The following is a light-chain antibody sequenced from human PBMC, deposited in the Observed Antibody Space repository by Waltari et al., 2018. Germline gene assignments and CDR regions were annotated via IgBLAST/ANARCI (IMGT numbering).Light chain of an antibody. J-gene: IGKJ5*01. CDR1: QGILTY. CDR3: QQFDTFPLT. V-gene: IGKV1-39*01. CDR2: AVS. Sequence: DIQMTQSPSSLSASVGDRVTITCRPSQGILTYLNWYQQKPGKAPKVLISAVSTLHRGVPSRFSGSGSGTDFTLTISSLQPEDFATYFCQQFDTFPLTFGQGTRLEIK.